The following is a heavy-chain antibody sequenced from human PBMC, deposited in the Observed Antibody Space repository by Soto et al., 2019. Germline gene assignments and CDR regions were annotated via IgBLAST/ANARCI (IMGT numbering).Heavy chain of an antibody. J-gene: IGHJ6*02. CDR3: AREGPAPYYYYGMDV. Sequence: QVQLLQSGGEVKKPGASVTVSCKTSGYSFTTYGISWVRQAPGQGLEWMGWISAYNGNTNYAQKLQGRVTMTTDTSTSTADMELRSLRSDDTAVYYCAREGPAPYYYYGMDVWGQGSTVTVSS. CDR1: GYSFTTYG. V-gene: IGHV1-18*01. CDR2: ISAYNGNT.